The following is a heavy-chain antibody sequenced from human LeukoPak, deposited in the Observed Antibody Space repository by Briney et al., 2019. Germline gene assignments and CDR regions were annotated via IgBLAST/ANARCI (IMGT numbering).Heavy chain of an antibody. J-gene: IGHJ6*03. CDR1: GFTFSSYS. CDR3: ARDWVVVVPAAFDYYYYYMDV. Sequence: PGGSLRLSCAASGFTFSSYSMNWLRQAPGKGLEWVSYISSSSSTIYYADSVKGRFTISRDNAKNSLYLQMNSLRAEGTAVYYCARDWVVVVPAAFDYYYYYMDVWGKGTTVTVSS. CDR2: ISSSSSTI. V-gene: IGHV3-48*01. D-gene: IGHD2-2*01.